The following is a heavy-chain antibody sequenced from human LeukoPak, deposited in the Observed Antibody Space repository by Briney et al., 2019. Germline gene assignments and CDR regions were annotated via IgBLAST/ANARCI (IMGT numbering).Heavy chain of an antibody. Sequence: ASVNVSCKASGYXFTSYGMRWVRQAPGQGLEWMGWISAYNGNTNYAQKLQGRGTITTDTSTDTAYMELKRLRSDDKAVYYCARGEGTAYCGGDCYPYYFDYWGQGTLVTVSS. D-gene: IGHD2-21*02. CDR2: ISAYNGNT. CDR3: ARGEGTAYCGGDCYPYYFDY. V-gene: IGHV1-18*01. CDR1: GYXFTSYG. J-gene: IGHJ4*02.